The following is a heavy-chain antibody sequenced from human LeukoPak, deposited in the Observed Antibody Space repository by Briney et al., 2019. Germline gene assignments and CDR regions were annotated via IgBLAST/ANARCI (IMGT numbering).Heavy chain of an antibody. J-gene: IGHJ4*02. D-gene: IGHD2/OR15-2a*01. CDR3: ASQIDDYFTLDY. CDR1: GGSFSGYY. CDR2: INHSGST. Sequence: NPSETLSLTCAVYGGSFSGYYWSWIRQPPGKGLEWIGEINHSGSTNYNPSLKSRVTISVDTSKNQFSLKLSSVTAADTAVYYCASQIDDYFTLDYWGQGTLVTVSS. V-gene: IGHV4-34*01.